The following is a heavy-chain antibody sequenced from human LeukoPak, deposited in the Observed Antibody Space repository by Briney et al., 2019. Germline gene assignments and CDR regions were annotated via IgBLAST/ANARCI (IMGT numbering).Heavy chain of an antibody. Sequence: GGSLRPSCAASGFTFSSHWMHWVRQAPGKGLVWVSRINSDGSTTSYADSVKGRFTISRDNAKNTLYLQMNSLRAEDTSVYYCTRSPVGGNWFDPWGQGNLVTVSS. V-gene: IGHV3-74*01. CDR3: TRSPVGGNWFDP. CDR2: INSDGSTT. CDR1: GFTFSSHW. J-gene: IGHJ5*02.